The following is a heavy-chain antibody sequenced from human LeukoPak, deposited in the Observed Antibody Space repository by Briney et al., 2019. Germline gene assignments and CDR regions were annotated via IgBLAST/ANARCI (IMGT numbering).Heavy chain of an antibody. CDR3: ARDDTDCSSTSCSPGSYYYYYGMDV. Sequence: GGSLRLSCAASGFTFSSYAMHWVRQAAGKGLEWVAVISYDGSNKYYADSVKGRFTISRDNSKNTLYLQMNSLRAEDTAVYYCARDDTDCSSTSCSPGSYYYYYGMDVWGKGTTVTVSS. J-gene: IGHJ6*04. CDR2: ISYDGSNK. V-gene: IGHV3-30*04. D-gene: IGHD2-2*01. CDR1: GFTFSSYA.